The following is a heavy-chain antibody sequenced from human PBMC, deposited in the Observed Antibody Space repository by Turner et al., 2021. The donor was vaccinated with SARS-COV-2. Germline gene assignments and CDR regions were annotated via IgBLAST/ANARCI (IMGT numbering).Heavy chain of an antibody. Sequence: EVQLVESGGGLVKPGGSLRLSCAASGFIFSSYTMYWVRQAPGKGLEWVSSISSSSSYIYYADSVKGRFTISRDNAKNSLYLQMNSLRAEDTAVYYCARGTYYYDSSVYSGTNWFDPWGQGTLVTVSS. CDR1: GFIFSSYT. CDR3: ARGTYYYDSSVYSGTNWFDP. CDR2: ISSSSSYI. V-gene: IGHV3-21*01. D-gene: IGHD3-22*01. J-gene: IGHJ5*02.